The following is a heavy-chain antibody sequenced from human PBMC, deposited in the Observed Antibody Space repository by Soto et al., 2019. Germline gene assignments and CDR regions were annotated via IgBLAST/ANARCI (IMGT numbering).Heavy chain of an antibody. V-gene: IGHV1-18*01. D-gene: IGHD2-2*01. CDR2: ISAYNGNT. CDR1: GYTVSSYG. J-gene: IGHJ5*02. CDR3: ARGSIVVVPAAIGAWFDP. Sequence: ASVKVSCRASGYTVSSYGMSVVRQAPGQELEWMGWISAYNGNTNYAQKLQGRVTMTTDTSTSTAYMELRSLRSDDTAVYYCARGSIVVVPAAIGAWFDPWGQGTLVTVSS.